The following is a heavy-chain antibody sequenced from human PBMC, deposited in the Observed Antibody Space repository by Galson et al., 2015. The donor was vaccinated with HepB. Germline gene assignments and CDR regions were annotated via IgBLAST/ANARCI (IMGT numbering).Heavy chain of an antibody. Sequence: SVKVSCKASGYTFTSYDINWVRQATGQGLEWMGWMNPNSGNTGYAQKFQGRVTMTRNTSISTAYMELSSLRSEDTAVYYCARVPEGSITGTTGYYYYMDVWGKGTTVTVSS. CDR2: MNPNSGNT. CDR1: GYTFTSYD. J-gene: IGHJ6*03. D-gene: IGHD1-7*01. CDR3: ARVPEGSITGTTGYYYYMDV. V-gene: IGHV1-8*02.